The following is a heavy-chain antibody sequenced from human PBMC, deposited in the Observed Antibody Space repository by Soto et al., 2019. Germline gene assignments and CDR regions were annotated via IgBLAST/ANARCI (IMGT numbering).Heavy chain of an antibody. Sequence: SGPTLVNPTQTLTLTCTFSGFSLSTSGMCVSWIRQPPGKAMEWLARIDWDDDKYYSTSLKTRLTISKDTSKNQVVLTMTNIDPVDTATYYCILSCCGGDCLQSYASYYYYGMDVWGQGTTVTVSS. J-gene: IGHJ6*02. V-gene: IGHV2-70*11. CDR1: GFSLSTSGMC. CDR3: ILSCCGGDCLQSYASYYYYGMDV. CDR2: IDWDDDK. D-gene: IGHD2-21*02.